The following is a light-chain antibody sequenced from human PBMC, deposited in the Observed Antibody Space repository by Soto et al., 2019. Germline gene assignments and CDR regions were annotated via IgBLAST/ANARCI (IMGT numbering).Light chain of an antibody. J-gene: IGLJ2*01. CDR2: DVS. V-gene: IGLV2-14*03. CDR3: SSFTGSSTLVI. CDR1: SSDVGGYNY. Sequence: QSALTQPASVSGSPGQSITISCTGTSSDVGGYNYVSWYQQHPGKAPKLLIYDVSNRPSGVSDRFSGSRSGNTASLAISGLQAEYEAHYFCSSFTGSSTLVIFGGGTQLTVL.